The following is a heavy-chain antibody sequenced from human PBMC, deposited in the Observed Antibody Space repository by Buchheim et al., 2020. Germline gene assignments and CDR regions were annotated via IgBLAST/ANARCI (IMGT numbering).Heavy chain of an antibody. D-gene: IGHD1-26*01. CDR1: GFTLNSYW. J-gene: IGHJ4*02. CDR3: ARDEGSGTYVRGFDS. Sequence: EVQLVESGGGLLQPGGSLRLSCVASGFTLNSYWMYWVRQAPGKGLVCVSRIRSDGRNIYYADSVKGRFTISRDDAKNTLYLQMNSLTAADTAVYYCARDEGSGTYVRGFDSWGQGAL. V-gene: IGHV3-74*01. CDR2: IRSDGRNI.